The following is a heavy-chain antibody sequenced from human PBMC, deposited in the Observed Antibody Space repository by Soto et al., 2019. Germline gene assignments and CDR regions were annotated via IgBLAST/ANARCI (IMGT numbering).Heavy chain of an antibody. D-gene: IGHD3-10*01. Sequence: SETLSLTCAVSGGSISSGGYSWSWIRQQPGKGLEWIGYIYHSGSTYYNPSLKSRVTISVDRSKNQFSLKLSSVTAADTAVNKFLNPCFGDSPPSYYYSGMAVWGQGTTVPVS. CDR1: GGSISSGGYS. CDR3: LNPCFGDSPPSYYYSGMAV. V-gene: IGHV4-30-2*01. CDR2: IYHSGST. J-gene: IGHJ6*02.